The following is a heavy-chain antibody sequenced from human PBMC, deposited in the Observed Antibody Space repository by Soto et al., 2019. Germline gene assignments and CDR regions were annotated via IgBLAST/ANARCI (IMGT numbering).Heavy chain of an antibody. J-gene: IGHJ6*02. CDR2: ISGDGGST. CDR3: AKVRISGWYYYGMDV. V-gene: IGHV3-43*02. Sequence: GGSLRLSCAASGFTFDDYAMHWVRQAPGKGLEWVSLISGDGGSTYYADSVKGRFTISRDNSKNSLYLQMNSLRTEDTALYYCAKVRISGWYYYGMDVWGQGTPVTVSS. CDR1: GFTFDDYA. D-gene: IGHD6-19*01.